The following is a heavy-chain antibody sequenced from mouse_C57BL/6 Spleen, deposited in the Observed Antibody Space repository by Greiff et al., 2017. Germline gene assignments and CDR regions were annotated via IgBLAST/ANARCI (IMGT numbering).Heavy chain of an antibody. CDR3: ARQDDYDGYYARDY. V-gene: IGHV2-6-1*01. CDR1: GFSLTSYG. J-gene: IGHJ4*01. D-gene: IGHD2-4*01. CDR2: IWSDGST. Sequence: VQLKESGPGLVAPSQSLSITCTVSGFSLTSYGVHWVRQPPGKGLEWLVVIWSDGSTTYNSALKSRLSISKDNSKSQVFLKSNSLQTDDTAMYYCARQDDYDGYYARDYWGQGTSVTVSS.